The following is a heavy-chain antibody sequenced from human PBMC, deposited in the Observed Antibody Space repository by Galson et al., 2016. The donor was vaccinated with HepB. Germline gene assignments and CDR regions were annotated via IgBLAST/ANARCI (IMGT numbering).Heavy chain of an antibody. CDR3: GRRPAVAGKYWELRFDS. CDR2: VNSAGSRT. CDR1: GFTFSTYW. J-gene: IGHJ4*02. V-gene: IGHV3-74*01. Sequence: SLRLSCAGPGFTFSTYWMHWVRQPPGKGLVWVSRVNSAGSRTNYADSVKGRFTFSRDNAKTVMYLQMNSLRAEDTSVYKCGRRPAVAGKYWELRFDSWVLVTLVTVSS. D-gene: IGHD1-26*01.